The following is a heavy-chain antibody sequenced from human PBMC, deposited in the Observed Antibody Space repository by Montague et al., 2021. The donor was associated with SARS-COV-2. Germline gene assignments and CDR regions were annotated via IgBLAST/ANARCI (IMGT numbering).Heavy chain of an antibody. V-gene: IGHV4-59*13. CDR3: ARDLGDY. CDR1: GGSISSYY. Sequence: SETLSLTCTVSGGSISSYYWSWIRQPPGKGLEWIGYIYYSGSTNYNPSLKSRVTVSVDTSKNQLSLKLSSVTAADTAVYYCARDLGDYWGQGTLVTVSS. J-gene: IGHJ4*02. CDR2: IYYSGST.